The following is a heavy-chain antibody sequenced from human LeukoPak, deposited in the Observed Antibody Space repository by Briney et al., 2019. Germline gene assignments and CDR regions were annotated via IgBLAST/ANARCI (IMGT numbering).Heavy chain of an antibody. J-gene: IGHJ4*02. V-gene: IGHV4-59*08. Sequence: SETLSLTCTVSGGSISSYYWSWIRQPPGKGLEWIGYIYYSGSTNYNPSLKSRVTISVDTSNNQCSLKLSSVTAADTAVYYCARSLQPDIVYYWGRGTLVSVSS. D-gene: IGHD2-15*01. CDR2: IYYSGST. CDR1: GGSISSYY. CDR3: ARSLQPDIVYY.